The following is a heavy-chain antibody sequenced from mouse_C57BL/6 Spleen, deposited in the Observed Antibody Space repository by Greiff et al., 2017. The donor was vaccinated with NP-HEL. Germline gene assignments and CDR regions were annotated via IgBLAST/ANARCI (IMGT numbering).Heavy chain of an antibody. CDR3: ARPYYGNYAMDY. D-gene: IGHD2-10*01. Sequence: DVQLVESGGGLVKPGGSLKLSCAASGFTFSDYGMHWVRQAPEKGLEWVAYISSGSSTIYYADTVKGRFTISRDNAKNTLFLQMTSLRSEDTAMYYCARPYYGNYAMDYWGQGTSVTVSS. V-gene: IGHV5-17*01. J-gene: IGHJ4*01. CDR1: GFTFSDYG. CDR2: ISSGSSTI.